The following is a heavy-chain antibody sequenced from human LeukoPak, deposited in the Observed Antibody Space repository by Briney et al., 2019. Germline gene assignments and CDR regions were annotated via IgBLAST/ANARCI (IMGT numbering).Heavy chain of an antibody. CDR3: ANAAASDY. Sequence: GRSLRLSCAASGFTFDDYAMHWVRQAPGKGLEWVSAISSSGGSTNYADSVKGRFTISRDNSKNTLSLQMNSLRVEDTAVYYCANAAASDYWGQGTLVTVSS. J-gene: IGHJ4*02. CDR1: GFTFDDYA. CDR2: ISSSGGST. V-gene: IGHV3-23*01. D-gene: IGHD2-15*01.